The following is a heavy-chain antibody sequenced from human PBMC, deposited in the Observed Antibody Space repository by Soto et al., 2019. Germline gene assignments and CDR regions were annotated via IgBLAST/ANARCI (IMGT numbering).Heavy chain of an antibody. D-gene: IGHD3-3*01. CDR1: GGSFDGYY. Sequence: SETLSLTCALYGGSFDGYYWSWIRQSPGKGLEWIGEIHHSGSTKYNPSLKSRVSLSVDTSTKQFSLKMTSTTAADRGVYYCARGVDSWSGYLFWGQGTPVTVS. CDR3: ARGVDSWSGYLF. V-gene: IGHV4-34*01. CDR2: IHHSGST. J-gene: IGHJ4*02.